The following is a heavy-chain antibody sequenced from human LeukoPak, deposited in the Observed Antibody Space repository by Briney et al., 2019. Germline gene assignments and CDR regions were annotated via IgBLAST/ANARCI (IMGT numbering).Heavy chain of an antibody. CDR3: ARVAYGFGEFYFDY. V-gene: IGHV3-30-3*01. CDR2: ISFDGSNK. Sequence: PGGSLRLSCAASGFTFSSYAMNWVRQAPGKGLEWVAVISFDGSNKYYADSVKGRFTISRDNAKNSLYLQMNSLRAEDTAVYYCARVAYGFGEFYFDYWGQGTLVTVSS. CDR1: GFTFSSYA. J-gene: IGHJ4*02. D-gene: IGHD3-10*01.